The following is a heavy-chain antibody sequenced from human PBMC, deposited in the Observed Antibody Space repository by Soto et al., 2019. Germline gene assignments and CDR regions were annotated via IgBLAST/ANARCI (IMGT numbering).Heavy chain of an antibody. D-gene: IGHD4-4*01. V-gene: IGHV4-34*01. CDR2: INHCGST. Sequence: SETLSLTCAVYGGSFSGYYWSWIRQPPGKGLEWIGEINHCGSTNYNPSLKSRVTISVDTSKNQFSLKLSSVTAADTAVYYCARGIERWYSNQREYGMDVWGQGTTVTVSS. CDR3: ARGIERWYSNQREYGMDV. CDR1: GGSFSGYY. J-gene: IGHJ6*02.